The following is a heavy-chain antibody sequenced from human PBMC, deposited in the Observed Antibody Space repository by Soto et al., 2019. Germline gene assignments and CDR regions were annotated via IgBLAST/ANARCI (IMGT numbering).Heavy chain of an antibody. CDR1: GFTLSNAW. Sequence: GGSLRLSCAASGFTLSNAWMSWVRQAPGKGLEWVGRVYTDGGSADYAAPVKGRFTISRDDSENTLYLQMNSLKTEDTAVYHCTTDVRWEVEPFDYWGQGTLVTVSS. D-gene: IGHD1-26*01. J-gene: IGHJ4*02. V-gene: IGHV3-15*01. CDR3: TTDVRWEVEPFDY. CDR2: VYTDGGSA.